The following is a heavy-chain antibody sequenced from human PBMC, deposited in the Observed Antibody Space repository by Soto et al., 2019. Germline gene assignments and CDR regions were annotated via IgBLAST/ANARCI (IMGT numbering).Heavy chain of an antibody. J-gene: IGHJ5*02. CDR3: AREPTYYYDSSGYPQTSA. CDR1: GFTFSSYS. V-gene: IGHV3-48*02. CDR2: ISSSSSTI. D-gene: IGHD3-22*01. Sequence: GGSLRLSCAASGFTFSSYSMNWVRQAPGKGLEWVSYISSSSSTIYYADSVKGRFTISRDNAKNSLYLQMNSLRDEDTAVYYCAREPTYYYDSSGYPQTSAWGQGTLVTVS.